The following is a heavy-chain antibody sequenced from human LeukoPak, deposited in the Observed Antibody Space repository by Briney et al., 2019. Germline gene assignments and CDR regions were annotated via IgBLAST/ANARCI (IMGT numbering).Heavy chain of an antibody. V-gene: IGHV3-30*02. Sequence: GGSLRLSCAASGFTFSSYSMNWVRQAPGKGLEWVAFIRYDGSNKYYADSVKGRFTISRDNSKNTLYLQMNSLRAEDTAVYYCAKDYGFWSGYCSLDYWGQGTLVTVSS. J-gene: IGHJ4*02. CDR3: AKDYGFWSGYCSLDY. D-gene: IGHD3-3*01. CDR1: GFTFSSYS. CDR2: IRYDGSNK.